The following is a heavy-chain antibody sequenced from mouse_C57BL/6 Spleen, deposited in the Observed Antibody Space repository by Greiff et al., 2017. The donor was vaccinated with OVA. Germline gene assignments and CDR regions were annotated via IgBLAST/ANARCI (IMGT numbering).Heavy chain of an antibody. Sequence: QVQLQQPGAELVRPGSSVKLSCKASGYTFTSYWMDWVKQRPGQGLEWIGNIYPSDSETHYTQKFKDKATLTVDKSSSTAYMQLSSLTSEDSAVYYCARSGGDGFADWGQGTLVTVSA. CDR1: GYTFTSYW. V-gene: IGHV1-61*01. D-gene: IGHD2-13*01. CDR3: ARSGGDGFAD. CDR2: IYPSDSET. J-gene: IGHJ3*01.